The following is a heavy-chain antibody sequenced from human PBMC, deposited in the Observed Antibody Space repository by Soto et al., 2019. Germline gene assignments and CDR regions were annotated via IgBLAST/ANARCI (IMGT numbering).Heavy chain of an antibody. Sequence: ASETLSLTCTVSGGSISSGGYYWSWIRQHPGKGLEWIGYIYYSGSTYYNPSLKSRVTISVDTSKNQFSLKLSSVTAADTAVYYCARHRDEGNYDILTGYYLGSWFDPWGQGTLVTVS. D-gene: IGHD3-9*01. CDR1: GGSISSGGYY. CDR3: ARHRDEGNYDILTGYYLGSWFDP. J-gene: IGHJ5*02. V-gene: IGHV4-31*03. CDR2: IYYSGST.